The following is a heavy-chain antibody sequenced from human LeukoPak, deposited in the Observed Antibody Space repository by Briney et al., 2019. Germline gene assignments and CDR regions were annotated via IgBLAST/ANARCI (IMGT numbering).Heavy chain of an antibody. CDR3: ARDQGEMATTGAFDI. CDR2: INPNSGGT. J-gene: IGHJ3*02. V-gene: IGHV1-2*02. D-gene: IGHD5-24*01. Sequence: ASVKVSCKASGYTFTGYYMHWVRQAPGQGLEWMGWINPNSGGTNYAQKFQGRVTMTRDTSISTAYMELSRLRSDDTAVYYCARDQGEMATTGAFDIWGQGTMVTVSS. CDR1: GYTFTGYY.